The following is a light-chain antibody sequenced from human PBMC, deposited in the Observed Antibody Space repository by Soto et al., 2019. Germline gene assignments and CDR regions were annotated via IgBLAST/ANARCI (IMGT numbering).Light chain of an antibody. CDR3: QQYNNWPPT. V-gene: IGKV3-15*01. Sequence: EIVMTQSPATLSVSPGERATLSCRASQSVSSYLAWYQQKPGQAPRLLIQGASTRATGIPGRFTGSGSGTEFTLTISSLQSEDYAVYYCQQYNNWPPTFGQGTKVDIK. CDR2: GAS. CDR1: QSVSSY. J-gene: IGKJ1*01.